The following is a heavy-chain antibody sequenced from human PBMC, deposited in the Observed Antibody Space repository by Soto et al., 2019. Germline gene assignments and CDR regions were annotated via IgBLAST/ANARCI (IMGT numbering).Heavy chain of an antibody. D-gene: IGHD3-3*01. V-gene: IGHV1-24*01. J-gene: IGHJ4*02. Sequence: QVQLVQSGAEVKKPGASVKVSCKVSGHTLTELSMHWVRQAPGKGLEWMGGFDPDDGETISAQKFQGRLTMTEDTSTDTAYMDLRSLRHEDTAVSYCAPARPYEPLYWGQGTLVTVSS. CDR2: FDPDDGET. CDR1: GHTLTELS. CDR3: APARPYEPLY.